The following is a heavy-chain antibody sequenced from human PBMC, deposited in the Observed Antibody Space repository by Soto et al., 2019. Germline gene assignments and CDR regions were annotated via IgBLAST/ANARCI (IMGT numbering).Heavy chain of an antibody. CDR3: ARGSSSSSRLYNWFDP. D-gene: IGHD6-13*01. CDR1: GFTFSSYD. Sequence: GGSLRLSCAASGFTFSSYDMHWARQATGKGLEWVSAIGTAGDTYYPGSVKGRFTISRENAKNSLYLQMNSLRAGDTAVYYCARGSSSSSRLYNWFDPWGQGTLVTVSS. J-gene: IGHJ5*02. V-gene: IGHV3-13*04. CDR2: IGTAGDT.